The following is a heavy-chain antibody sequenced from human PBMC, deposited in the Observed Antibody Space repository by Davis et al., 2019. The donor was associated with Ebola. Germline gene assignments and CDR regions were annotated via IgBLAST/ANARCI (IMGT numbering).Heavy chain of an antibody. Sequence: PSETLSLTCTVSGGSISTYHWTWIRQPPGKGLEWIGYVQNIGSTKYNPSLRSRVTLLVDTSKNQFSLKLSSVTAADTAVYYCARGAARYSGYDFTYYYYGMDVWGQGTTVTVSS. CDR3: ARGAARYSGYDFTYYYYGMDV. D-gene: IGHD5-12*01. J-gene: IGHJ6*02. CDR2: VQNIGST. V-gene: IGHV4-59*12. CDR1: GGSISTYH.